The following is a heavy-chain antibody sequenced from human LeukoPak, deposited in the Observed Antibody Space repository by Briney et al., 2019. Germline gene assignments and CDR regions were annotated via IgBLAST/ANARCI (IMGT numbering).Heavy chain of an antibody. V-gene: IGHV3-23*01. CDR2: IGSSGGTT. CDR1: GFTFSSYG. Sequence: TGGTLRLSCAASGFTFSSYGMGWVRQAPGKGLEWVSSIGSSGGTTKYADSVKGRFTISRDNSKDTLYLQMNNLRAEDMALYYCAQLVGGTGSYSWGQGTLVTVSS. J-gene: IGHJ4*02. CDR3: AQLVGGTGSYS. D-gene: IGHD3-10*01.